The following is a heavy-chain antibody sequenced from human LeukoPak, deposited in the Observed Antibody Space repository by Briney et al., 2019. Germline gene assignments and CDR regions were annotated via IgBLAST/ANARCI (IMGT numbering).Heavy chain of an antibody. D-gene: IGHD4-17*01. CDR3: AKADTVTSFDY. CDR1: GFTFSSYG. Sequence: GGSLRLSCAAPGFTFSSYGMHWVRQAPGKGLEWVAVISYDGSNKYYADSVKGRFTISRDNSKNTLYLQMNSLRAEDTAVYYCAKADTVTSFDYWGQGTLVTVSS. CDR2: ISYDGSNK. V-gene: IGHV3-30*18. J-gene: IGHJ4*02.